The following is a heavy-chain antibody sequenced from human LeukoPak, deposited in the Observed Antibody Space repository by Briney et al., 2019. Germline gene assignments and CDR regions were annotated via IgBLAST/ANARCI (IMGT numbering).Heavy chain of an antibody. J-gene: IGHJ6*03. CDR1: GDSVSSNSAA. CDR3: ARDRVVVDPAATDYYYYYMDV. V-gene: IGHV6-1*01. CDR2: TYYRSKWYN. Sequence: SQTLSLTCAISGDSVSSNSAAWNWIRQSPSRGLEWLGRTYYRSKWYNDYAVSVKSRITINPDTSKNQFSLQLNSVPPEDTAVYYCARDRVVVDPAATDYYYYYMDVWGKGTTVTVSS. D-gene: IGHD2-2*01.